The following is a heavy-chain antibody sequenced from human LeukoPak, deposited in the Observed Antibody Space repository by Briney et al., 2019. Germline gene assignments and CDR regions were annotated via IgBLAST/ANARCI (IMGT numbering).Heavy chain of an antibody. Sequence: GGSLRLSCAASGFTVSSNYMSWVRQAPGKGLEWVANIKQDGSEKYYVDSVKGRFTISRDNSKNTLYLQMNSLRAEDTAVYYCAGCQYYYDSSGYYPFWGQGTLVTVSS. V-gene: IGHV3-7*01. CDR1: GFTVSSNY. CDR3: AGCQYYYDSSGYYPF. J-gene: IGHJ4*02. D-gene: IGHD3-22*01. CDR2: IKQDGSEK.